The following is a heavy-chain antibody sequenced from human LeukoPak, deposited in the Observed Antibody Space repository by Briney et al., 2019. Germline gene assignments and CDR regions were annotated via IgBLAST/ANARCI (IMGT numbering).Heavy chain of an antibody. J-gene: IGHJ4*02. CDR3: AKGPTYGDYGPIDY. CDR2: ISGNGGST. V-gene: IGHV3-23*01. Sequence: GGSLRLSCAASGFTFSSYAMSWVRQAPGKGLEWVSAISGNGGSTYYADSVKGRFTISRDNSENTLYLQMNSLRAEDTAVYYCAKGPTYGDYGPIDYWGQGTLVTVSS. CDR1: GFTFSSYA. D-gene: IGHD4-17*01.